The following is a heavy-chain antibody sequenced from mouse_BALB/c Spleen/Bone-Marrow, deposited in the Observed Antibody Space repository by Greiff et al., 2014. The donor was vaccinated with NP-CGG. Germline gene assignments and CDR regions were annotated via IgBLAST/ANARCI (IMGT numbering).Heavy chain of an antibody. J-gene: IGHJ3*01. CDR2: IDPANGNT. D-gene: IGHD2-10*01. V-gene: IGHV14-3*02. CDR3: ARPTSY. Sequence: EVQLVESGAELVKPGASVKSSCTASGFNIKDTYMHWVKQRPEQGLEWIGRIDPANGNTKYDPKFQGKATITADTSSNTAYLQLSSLTSEDTAVYYCARPTSYWGQGTLVTVSA. CDR1: GFNIKDTY.